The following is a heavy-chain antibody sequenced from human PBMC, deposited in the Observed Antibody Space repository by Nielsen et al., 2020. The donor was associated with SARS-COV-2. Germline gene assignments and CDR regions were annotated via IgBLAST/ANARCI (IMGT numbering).Heavy chain of an antibody. D-gene: IGHD3-22*01. J-gene: IGHJ3*02. V-gene: IGHV4-31*03. CDR2: IYYSGST. CDR1: GGSISSGGYD. Sequence: SETLSLTCTVSGGSISSGGYDWSWIRQHPGKGLEWIGYIYYSGSTYYNPSLKSRVTISVDTSKNQFSLKLSSVTAADTAVYYCARAPITMIVVVNAFDIWGQGTMVSVSS. CDR3: ARAPITMIVVVNAFDI.